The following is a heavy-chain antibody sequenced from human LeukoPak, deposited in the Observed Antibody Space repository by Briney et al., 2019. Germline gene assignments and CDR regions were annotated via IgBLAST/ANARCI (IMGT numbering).Heavy chain of an antibody. J-gene: IGHJ4*02. Sequence: ASVKVSCKASGYTFTSYGISWVRQAPGQGLEWMGWISAYNGNTNYVRKLQGRVTMTTDTSTSTAYMELRSLRSDDTAVYYCARVSRVGSGYDYWGQGTLVTVSS. CDR3: ARVSRVGSGYDY. D-gene: IGHD6-19*01. CDR1: GYTFTSYG. V-gene: IGHV1-18*04. CDR2: ISAYNGNT.